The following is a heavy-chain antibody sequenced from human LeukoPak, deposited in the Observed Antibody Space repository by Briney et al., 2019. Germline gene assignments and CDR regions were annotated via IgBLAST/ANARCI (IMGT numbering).Heavy chain of an antibody. J-gene: IGHJ3*02. CDR3: ASADYGSGSYYAFDI. D-gene: IGHD3-10*01. V-gene: IGHV4-61*02. CDR2: IYTSGST. Sequence: SETLSLTCTVSGGSISSGSYYWSWIRQPAVKGLEWIGRIYTSGSTNYNPSLKSRVTISVDTSKNQFSLKLSSVTAADTAVYYCASADYGSGSYYAFDIWGQGTMVTVSS. CDR1: GGSISSGSYY.